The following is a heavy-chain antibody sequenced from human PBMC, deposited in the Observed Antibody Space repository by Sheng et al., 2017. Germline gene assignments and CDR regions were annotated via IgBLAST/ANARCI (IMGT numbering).Heavy chain of an antibody. V-gene: IGHV4-59*01. D-gene: IGHD1-26*01. CDR2: SITVGGT. CDR3: ARGIVAYNWFDP. CDR1: GGSISSYY. J-gene: IGHJ5*02. Sequence: QVQLQESGPGLVKPSETLSLTCTVSGGSISSYYWSWIRQPPGRDWSGLGISITVGGTNYNPSLKSRVTISVDTSKNQFSLKLSSVTAADTAVYYCARGIVAYNWFDPWGQGTLVTVSS.